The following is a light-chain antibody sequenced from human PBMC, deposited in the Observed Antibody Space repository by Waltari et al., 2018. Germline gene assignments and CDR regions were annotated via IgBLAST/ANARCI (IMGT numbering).Light chain of an antibody. CDR1: QSISSW. CDR2: KAS. J-gene: IGKJ2*01. V-gene: IGKV1-5*03. Sequence: DIQMTQSPSTLSASVGDRVTITCRASQSISSWLAWYQQKPGKSPKLLLYKASSLDSGVPSRFSGSGSGTEFTFPISSLQPDDFATYYCQQYNSSPGTFGQGTKLEIK. CDR3: QQYNSSPGT.